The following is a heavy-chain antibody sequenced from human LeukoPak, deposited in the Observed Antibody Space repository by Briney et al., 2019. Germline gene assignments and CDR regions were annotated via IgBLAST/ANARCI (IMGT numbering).Heavy chain of an antibody. CDR3: ARGSPRYSGSYGWRGVAFDI. Sequence: GASVKVSCKASGYTFTGYYMHWVRQAPGQGLEWMGWINPNSGGTNYAQKFQGRVTMTRDTSTSTAYMELSRLRSDDTAVYYCARGSPRYSGSYGWRGVAFDIWGQGTMVTVSS. D-gene: IGHD1-26*01. V-gene: IGHV1-2*02. J-gene: IGHJ3*02. CDR2: INPNSGGT. CDR1: GYTFTGYY.